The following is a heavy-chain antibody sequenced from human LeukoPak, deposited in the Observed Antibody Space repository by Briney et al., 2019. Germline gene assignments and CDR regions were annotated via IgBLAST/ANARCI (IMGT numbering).Heavy chain of an antibody. Sequence: GGSLRLSCAASGLTFSSHWMHWVRQAPGKGLEWVSCISSSSSYIYYADSVKGRFTISRDNAKNSLYLQMNSLRAEDTAVYYCASSFRIAVAATGDYWGQGTLVTVSS. V-gene: IGHV3-21*01. D-gene: IGHD6-19*01. CDR1: GLTFSSHW. CDR2: ISSSSSYI. J-gene: IGHJ4*02. CDR3: ASSFRIAVAATGDY.